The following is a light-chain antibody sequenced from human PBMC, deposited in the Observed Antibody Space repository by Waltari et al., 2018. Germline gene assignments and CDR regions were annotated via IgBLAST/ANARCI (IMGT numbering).Light chain of an antibody. CDR1: QSMTNS. V-gene: IGKV1-39*01. Sequence: IQLTQSPSSLSASVGDRVTITCRASQSMTNSLSWYQKKPGKAPNLLIYAASSLQSGVPSRFSGSRSGTEFTHTISSLQPEDFATYFCHQTYSIPHTFGQGTKLGIK. CDR3: HQTYSIPHT. J-gene: IGKJ2*01. CDR2: AAS.